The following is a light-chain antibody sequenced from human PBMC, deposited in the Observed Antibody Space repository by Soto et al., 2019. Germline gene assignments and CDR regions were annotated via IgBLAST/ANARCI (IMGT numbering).Light chain of an antibody. CDR1: QSVSSN. CDR3: QRGDT. CDR2: DAS. J-gene: IGKJ5*01. V-gene: IGKV3-11*01. Sequence: EIVLTQSPATLSLSPGERAILSCRASQSVSSNLAWYQQKPGQAPRLLIYDASNRATGVPVRFSGSGSGTDFTLTISSLEPEDFAVYYCQRGDTFGQGTRLEIK.